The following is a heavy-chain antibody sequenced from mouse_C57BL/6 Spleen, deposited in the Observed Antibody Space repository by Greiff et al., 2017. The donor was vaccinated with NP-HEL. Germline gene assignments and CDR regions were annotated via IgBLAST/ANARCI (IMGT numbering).Heavy chain of an antibody. CDR3: APFYDGYRYWYFDV. J-gene: IGHJ1*03. Sequence: QVQLQQPGAELVKPGASVKLSCKASGYTFTSYWMHWVKQRPGQGLEWIGMIHPNSGSTNYNEKFKSKVTLTVDKSYSTAYMQLSSLTSEDSAVYYCAPFYDGYRYWYFDVWGTGTTVTVSS. V-gene: IGHV1-64*01. CDR2: IHPNSGST. CDR1: GYTFTSYW. D-gene: IGHD2-3*01.